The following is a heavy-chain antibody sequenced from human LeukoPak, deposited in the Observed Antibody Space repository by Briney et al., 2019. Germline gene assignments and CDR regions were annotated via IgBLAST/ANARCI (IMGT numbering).Heavy chain of an antibody. CDR2: ISYDGSNK. D-gene: IGHD3-22*01. CDR3: AKFNYYDSSGYQGHYFDY. J-gene: IGHJ4*02. V-gene: IGHV3-30*18. CDR1: GYIFSTYG. Sequence: GGSLRLSCAASGYIFSTYGMHWVRQAPGKGLEWVALISYDGSNKYYADSVKGRFTISRENSKSTLYLQMNSLRAEDTAVYYCAKFNYYDSSGYQGHYFDYWGQGTLVTVSS.